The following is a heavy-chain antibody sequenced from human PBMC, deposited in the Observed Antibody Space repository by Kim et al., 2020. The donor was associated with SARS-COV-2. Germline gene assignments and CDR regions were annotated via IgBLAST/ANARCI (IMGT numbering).Heavy chain of an antibody. CDR3: AKDQQDYGDYPRPTFQH. Sequence: GGSLRLSCAASGFTFSSYAMNWVRQAPGKGLEWVSAITGSGGRTYYAASVKGRFTVSRDNSKNTLDLQMNSLRAEDTAVYYCAKDQQDYGDYPRPTFQHWGQGTLVTVSS. D-gene: IGHD4-17*01. CDR2: ITGSGGRT. CDR1: GFTFSSYA. V-gene: IGHV3-23*01. J-gene: IGHJ1*01.